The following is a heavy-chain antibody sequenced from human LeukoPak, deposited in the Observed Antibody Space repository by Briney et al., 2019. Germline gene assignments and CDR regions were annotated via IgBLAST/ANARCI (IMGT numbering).Heavy chain of an antibody. D-gene: IGHD3-3*01. Sequence: GGSLRLSCAASGFTFSSYSMNWVRQAPGKGLEWVSSISSSSSYIYYADSVKGRFTISRDNAKNSLYLQMNSLRAEDTAEYYCAKTVVDFWNPRGEYYGMDVWGQGTTVTVSS. J-gene: IGHJ6*02. CDR1: GFTFSSYS. CDR3: AKTVVDFWNPRGEYYGMDV. CDR2: ISSSSSYI. V-gene: IGHV3-21*01.